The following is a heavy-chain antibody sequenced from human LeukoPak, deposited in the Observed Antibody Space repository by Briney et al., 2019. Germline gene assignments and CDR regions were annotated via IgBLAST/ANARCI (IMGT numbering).Heavy chain of an antibody. D-gene: IGHD3-3*01. J-gene: IGHJ4*02. CDR1: GFTFSSYS. Sequence: GGSLRLSCAASGFTFSSYSMNWVRQAPGKGLEWVSSISSSSSYIYYADSVKGRFTISRDNAKNSLYLQMNSLRAEDTAVYYCAREKRDYDFWSGYRSYFDYWGQGTLVTVSS. V-gene: IGHV3-21*01. CDR2: ISSSSSYI. CDR3: AREKRDYDFWSGYRSYFDY.